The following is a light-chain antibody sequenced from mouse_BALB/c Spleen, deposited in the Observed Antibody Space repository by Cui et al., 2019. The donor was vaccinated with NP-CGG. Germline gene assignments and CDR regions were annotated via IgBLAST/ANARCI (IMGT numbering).Light chain of an antibody. CDR3: ALWYSNHWV. J-gene: IGLJ1*01. CDR1: TGAVTTSNY. V-gene: IGLV1*01. Sequence: HAVVTQESALTTSPDETVTLTCRSSTGAVTTSNYANWVQEKPDHLFTGLIGGTNNRAPGVPARFSGSLIGDKAALTITGAQTEDEAIYFCALWYSNHWVFGGGTKLTVL. CDR2: GTN.